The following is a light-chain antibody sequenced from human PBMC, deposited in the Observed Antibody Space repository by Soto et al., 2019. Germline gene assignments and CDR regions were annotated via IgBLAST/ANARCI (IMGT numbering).Light chain of an antibody. CDR2: GAS. CDR1: QSVSSN. Sequence: EIVMTQSPATLSVSPGERVTLSCMASQSVSSNLAWYQQKPGQAPRLLIYGASTRATGIPARFSGSGTGTEFTLTLSSLQSEDFAVYYCQQYNNWPQTFGQGTKVEIK. V-gene: IGKV3-15*01. J-gene: IGKJ1*01. CDR3: QQYNNWPQT.